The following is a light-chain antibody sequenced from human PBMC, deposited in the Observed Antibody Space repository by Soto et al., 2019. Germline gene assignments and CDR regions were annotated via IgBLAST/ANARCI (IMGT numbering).Light chain of an antibody. CDR1: QSVSTN. Sequence: EIVMTQSPATLSVSLGERATLSCRASQSVSTNLGWYQQKPGQAPRLLNYGASTRATGIPARFSGSGSGTEFTLTISSLQSEDFVVYYCQQYNYWPTFGQATNVEIK. V-gene: IGKV3-15*01. CDR2: GAS. J-gene: IGKJ1*01. CDR3: QQYNYWPT.